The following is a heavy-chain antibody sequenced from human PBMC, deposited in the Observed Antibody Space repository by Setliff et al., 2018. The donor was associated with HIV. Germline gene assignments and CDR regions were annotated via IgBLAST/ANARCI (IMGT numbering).Heavy chain of an antibody. D-gene: IGHD3-10*01. CDR3: ARSIHGGGSEPFDT. V-gene: IGHV4-61*05. J-gene: IGHJ5*02. CDR1: GGSISSSNYY. CDR2: IYYTGST. Sequence: SETLSLTCTVSGGSISSSNYYWVWIRQPPGKELEWIGYIYYTGSTNFNPSVESRVTISVDTSKSQFSLKLRSVTAADTAIYYCARSIHGGGSEPFDTWGQGILVTVSS.